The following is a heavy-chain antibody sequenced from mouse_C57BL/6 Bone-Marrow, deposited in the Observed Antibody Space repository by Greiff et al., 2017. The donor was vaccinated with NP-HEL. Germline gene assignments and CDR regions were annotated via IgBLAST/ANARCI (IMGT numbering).Heavy chain of an antibody. V-gene: IGHV7-3*01. Sequence: EVKLMESGGGLVQPGGSLSLSCAASGFTFTDYYMNWVRQPPGKALEWLGFIRNKANGYTTEYSASVQGRFTISRDNSQSILYLQMNALRAEDSATYFCARSIYYDYADDPFYAMDYWGQGTSVTVSS. D-gene: IGHD2-4*01. CDR1: GFTFTDYY. CDR2: IRNKANGYTT. CDR3: ARSIYYDYADDPFYAMDY. J-gene: IGHJ4*01.